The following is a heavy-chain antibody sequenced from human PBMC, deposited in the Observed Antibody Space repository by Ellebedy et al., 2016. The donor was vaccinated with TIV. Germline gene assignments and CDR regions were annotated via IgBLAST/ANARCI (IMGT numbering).Heavy chain of an antibody. J-gene: IGHJ5*02. CDR1: GYSFTSYG. D-gene: IGHD6-19*01. CDR2: VSTQNSKT. CDR3: AREVAVAGYNWFDP. V-gene: IGHV1-18*04. Sequence: ASVKVSXXASGYSFTSYGISWVRQAPGQGLEWMGWVSTQNSKTYYAQKLQGRVTMTRDTSISTAYMELSRLRSDDTAVYYCAREVAVAGYNWFDPWGQGTLVTVSS.